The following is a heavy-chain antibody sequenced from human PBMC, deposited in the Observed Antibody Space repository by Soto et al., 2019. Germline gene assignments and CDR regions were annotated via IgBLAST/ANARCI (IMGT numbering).Heavy chain of an antibody. V-gene: IGHV3-66*01. Sequence: EVQLVESGGDLVQPGGSLRLSCAASGFTVSSHYMNWVRQAPGKGLEWVSLIQSGGSTFYADYVKGRFTISRDNSKSTLLLQMNSLRVEDTAMYYCSRDDVYCSGGSCYGVPMDFWGRGTTVTVSS. CDR2: IQSGGST. CDR1: GFTVSSHY. D-gene: IGHD2-15*01. CDR3: SRDDVYCSGGSCYGVPMDF. J-gene: IGHJ6*04.